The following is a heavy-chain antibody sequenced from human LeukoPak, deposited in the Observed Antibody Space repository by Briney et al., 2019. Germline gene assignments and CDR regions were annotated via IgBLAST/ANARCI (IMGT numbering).Heavy chain of an antibody. CDR3: ARGEGGWYFDL. V-gene: IGHV4-59*01. CDR2: IYYSGST. Sequence: SETLSLTCAVSGGSLSGYYWSWIRQPPGKGLEWIGYIYYSGSTNYNPSLKSRVTISVDTSKNQFSLKLSSVTAADTAVYYCARGEGGWYFDLWGRGTLVTVSS. D-gene: IGHD1-26*01. J-gene: IGHJ2*01. CDR1: GGSLSGYY.